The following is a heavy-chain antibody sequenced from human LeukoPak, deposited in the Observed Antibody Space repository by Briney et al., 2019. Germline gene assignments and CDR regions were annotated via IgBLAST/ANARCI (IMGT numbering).Heavy chain of an antibody. CDR2: INHSGST. Sequence: SETLSLTCAVYGASFSGYYWSWIRQPPGKGLEWIGEINHSGSTNYNPSLKSRVTISVDTSKNQFSLKLNSVTAADTSVYYCARVITSGSYFFDSWGQGTLVTVSS. D-gene: IGHD3-22*01. J-gene: IGHJ4*02. CDR1: GASFSGYY. CDR3: ARVITSGSYFFDS. V-gene: IGHV4-34*01.